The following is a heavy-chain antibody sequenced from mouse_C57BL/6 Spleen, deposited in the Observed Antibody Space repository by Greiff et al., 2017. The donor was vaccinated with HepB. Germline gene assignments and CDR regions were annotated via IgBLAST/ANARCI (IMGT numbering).Heavy chain of an antibody. Sequence: LVESGPELVKPGASVKISCKASGYSFTDYNMNWVKQSNGKSLEWIGVINPNYGTTSYNQKFKGKATLTVDQSSSTAYMQLNSLTSEDFAVYYCARSLDYYGSSYWYFDVWGTGTTVTVSS. D-gene: IGHD1-1*01. V-gene: IGHV1-39*01. J-gene: IGHJ1*03. CDR3: ARSLDYYGSSYWYFDV. CDR2: INPNYGTT. CDR1: GYSFTDYN.